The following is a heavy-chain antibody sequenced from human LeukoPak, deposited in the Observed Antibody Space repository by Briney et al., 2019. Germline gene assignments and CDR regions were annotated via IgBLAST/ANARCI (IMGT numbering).Heavy chain of an antibody. J-gene: IGHJ4*02. CDR3: ASVGSGSFDS. D-gene: IGHD6-19*01. CDR2: IRYSGST. CDR1: GASISSHY. Sequence: KPSETLSLTCSVSGASISSHYWSWIRQPPGKGLEWIGYIRYSGSTNCNPSLKTRVTISVGTSKNQFSLKLTSVTAADTAVYYCASVGSGSFDSWGQGTLVTVSS. V-gene: IGHV4-59*11.